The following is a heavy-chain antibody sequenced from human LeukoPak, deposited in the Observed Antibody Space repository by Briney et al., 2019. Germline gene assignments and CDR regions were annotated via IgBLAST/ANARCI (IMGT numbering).Heavy chain of an antibody. CDR3: ASRKLGNDY. D-gene: IGHD7-27*01. CDR2: IHTSGST. Sequence: PSETLSLTCTVSGGYISNGDYYWSWIRQPAGKTLEWIGRIHTSGSTSYSPSLKSRVTISADTSQNQFSLKLSSVTAADTAVYYCASRKLGNDYWGQGTLVTVSS. J-gene: IGHJ4*02. V-gene: IGHV4-61*02. CDR1: GGYISNGDYY.